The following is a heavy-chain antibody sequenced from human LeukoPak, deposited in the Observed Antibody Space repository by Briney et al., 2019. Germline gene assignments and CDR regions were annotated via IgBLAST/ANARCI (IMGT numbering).Heavy chain of an antibody. CDR3: ASSLTIRLFDY. V-gene: IGHV3-9*01. CDR2: ITWNSGSI. J-gene: IGHJ4*02. Sequence: GRSLRLSCAASGFTFEDYAMHWVRQTPGKGLEWVSGITWNSGSIGYADSVKGRFTISRDNAKNSLYLQMNSLRAEDTAVYYCASSLTIRLFDYWGQGTLVTVSS. D-gene: IGHD3-9*01. CDR1: GFTFEDYA.